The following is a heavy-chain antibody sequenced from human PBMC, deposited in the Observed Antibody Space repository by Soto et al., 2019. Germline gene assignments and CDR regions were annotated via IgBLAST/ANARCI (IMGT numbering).Heavy chain of an antibody. V-gene: IGHV6-1*01. CDR1: GDSVSSNSAG. D-gene: IGHD1-26*01. CDR2: TYYRSKWYY. CDR3: ARGEQYSGRIFDY. J-gene: IGHJ4*01. Sequence: QVQLQQSGPGLVKPSQTLSLTCAITGDSVSSNSAGWSWVRQSPSRGLEWLGRTYYRSKWYYAYAVSVRGRITITPDTSKNQYSLQLNSVTPEDTAVYFCARGEQYSGRIFDYWGQGTLVTVSS.